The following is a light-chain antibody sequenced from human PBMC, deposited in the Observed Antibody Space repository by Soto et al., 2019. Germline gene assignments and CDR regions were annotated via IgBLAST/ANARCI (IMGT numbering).Light chain of an antibody. CDR3: QQSFTTPS. CDR1: QTVSSY. CDR2: ATS. Sequence: DIQMTQSPSPLSRSXAHKVNIICRASQTVSSYLNWYQQKPGTVPKLLIYATSNLQSGVPSRFSGRGFGTDFTLTISSLQPEDFATYYCQQSFTTPSFGQGTRLEIK. V-gene: IGKV1-39*01. J-gene: IGKJ5*01.